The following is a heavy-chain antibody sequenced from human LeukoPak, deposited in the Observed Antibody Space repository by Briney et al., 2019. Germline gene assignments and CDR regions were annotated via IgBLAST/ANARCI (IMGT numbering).Heavy chain of an antibody. D-gene: IGHD2-2*01. Sequence: GGSLRLSCAASGFTVSSNYMSWVRQAPGKGLEWVSIIYSNGNTYYADSVKGRFTISRDNSKNTLYLQMNSLRAEDTAVYYCARAYRDCSSTNCYSWHDYWGQGTLVTVSS. J-gene: IGHJ4*02. CDR1: GFTVSSNY. CDR2: IYSNGNT. V-gene: IGHV3-53*01. CDR3: ARAYRDCSSTNCYSWHDY.